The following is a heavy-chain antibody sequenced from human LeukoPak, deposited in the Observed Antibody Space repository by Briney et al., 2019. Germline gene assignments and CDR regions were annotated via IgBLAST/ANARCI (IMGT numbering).Heavy chain of an antibody. J-gene: IGHJ6*02. Sequence: ASVKVSCKASGYTFTGYYMHWVRQAPGQGLEWMGWINPNSGGTNYAQKFQGCVTMTRDTSISTAYMELSRLRSDDTAVYYCAIALTPHNYGMDVWGHGTTVTVSS. V-gene: IGHV1-2*04. CDR2: INPNSGGT. D-gene: IGHD4-23*01. CDR1: GYTFTGYY. CDR3: AIALTPHNYGMDV.